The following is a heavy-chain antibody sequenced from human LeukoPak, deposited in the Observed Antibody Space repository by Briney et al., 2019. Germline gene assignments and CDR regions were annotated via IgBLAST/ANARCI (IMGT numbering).Heavy chain of an antibody. J-gene: IGHJ4*02. V-gene: IGHV4-59*01. Sequence: SETLSLTCTVSGGSISSYYWSWIRQPPGKGLEWIGYIYYSGSTNYNPSLKSRVTISVDTSKNQFSLKLSSVTAADTVVYYCARAVAAAGLFFDYWGQGTLVTVSS. CDR3: ARAVAAAGLFFDY. CDR1: GGSISSYY. D-gene: IGHD6-13*01. CDR2: IYYSGST.